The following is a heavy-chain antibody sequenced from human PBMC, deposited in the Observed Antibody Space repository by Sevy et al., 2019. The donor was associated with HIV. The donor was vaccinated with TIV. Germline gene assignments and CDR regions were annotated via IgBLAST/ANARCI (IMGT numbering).Heavy chain of an antibody. J-gene: IGHJ4*02. Sequence: GGSLRLSCAASGLIVSSNFMSWVRQAPGKGLEWVSVLYLGGSTYYADSVKGRFTISRDDSKNTLYLQMNSLRAEDTAVYYCARGGSSSWYPMYYFDYWGQGTLVTVSS. D-gene: IGHD6-13*01. CDR2: LYLGGST. V-gene: IGHV3-53*01. CDR3: ARGGSSSWYPMYYFDY. CDR1: GLIVSSNF.